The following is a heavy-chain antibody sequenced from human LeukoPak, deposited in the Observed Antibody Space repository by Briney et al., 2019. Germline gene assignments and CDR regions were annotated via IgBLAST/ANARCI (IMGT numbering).Heavy chain of an antibody. V-gene: IGHV4-38-2*02. J-gene: IGHJ4*02. CDR3: ARVARHDYTYYPGGNYFDY. D-gene: IGHD4-11*01. CDR2: IYHSGST. CDR1: GYSISSGYC. Sequence: SETLSLTCTVSGYSISSGYCWGWIRQPPGKGLEWIGTIYHSGSTYYNPSLKSRVTISVDTSKNQFSLKLSSVTAADTAVYYCARVARHDYTYYPGGNYFDYWGQGTLVTVSS.